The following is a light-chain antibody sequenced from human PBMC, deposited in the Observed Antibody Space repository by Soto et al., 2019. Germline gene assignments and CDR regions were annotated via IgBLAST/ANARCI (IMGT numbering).Light chain of an antibody. V-gene: IGLV2-14*01. Sequence: QSVLTQPASVSGSPGQSITISCTGTSSDVGGYNYVSWYQQHPGKAPKLMIYEVSNRPSGVSNRFSGSKSGNTASLTISGLQAEDEADYYCSSYTSSSSVFGTGTKLTVL. J-gene: IGLJ1*01. CDR3: SSYTSSSSV. CDR2: EVS. CDR1: SSDVGGYNY.